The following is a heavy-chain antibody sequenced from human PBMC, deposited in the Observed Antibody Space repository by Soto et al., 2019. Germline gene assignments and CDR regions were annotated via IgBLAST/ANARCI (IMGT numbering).Heavy chain of an antibody. D-gene: IGHD5-12*01. V-gene: IGHV3-74*01. CDR1: GFTFSSYW. CDR2: INSDGSST. CDR3: ARDNSVYGPLGYYYGMDV. Sequence: GGSLRLSCAASGFTFSSYWMHWVRQAPGKGLVWVSRINSDGSSTSYADSVKGRFTISRDNAKNTLYLQMNSLRAEDTAVYYCARDNSVYGPLGYYYGMDVWGQGTTVTSP. J-gene: IGHJ6*02.